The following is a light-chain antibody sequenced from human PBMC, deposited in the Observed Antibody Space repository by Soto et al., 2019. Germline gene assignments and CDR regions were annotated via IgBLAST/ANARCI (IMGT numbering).Light chain of an antibody. CDR3: QQYNKWSSIS. Sequence: ESVLTQSPGTLSLSPGERATLSCRASQSVSSSYLAWYQQKPGQAPRLLIYGASSRATGIPDRFSGRGSGTDFTLTISRLEPEDFAVYHCQQYNKWSSISFGQGTRLEI. V-gene: IGKV3-20*01. J-gene: IGKJ5*01. CDR1: QSVSSSY. CDR2: GAS.